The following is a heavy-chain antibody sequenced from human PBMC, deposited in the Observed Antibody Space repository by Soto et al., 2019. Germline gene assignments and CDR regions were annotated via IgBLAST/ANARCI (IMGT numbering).Heavy chain of an antibody. D-gene: IGHD2-15*01. V-gene: IGHV1-46*01. Sequence: ASVKVSCKASGYTFASYYMHWVRQAPGQGLEWMGIINPSGGSTSYAQKFQGRVTMTRDTSTSTVYMELSSLRSEDTAMYYCAREYCSGGSCEVGVYYYYGMDVWGQGTTVTVSS. CDR3: AREYCSGGSCEVGVYYYYGMDV. CDR1: GYTFASYY. J-gene: IGHJ6*02. CDR2: INPSGGST.